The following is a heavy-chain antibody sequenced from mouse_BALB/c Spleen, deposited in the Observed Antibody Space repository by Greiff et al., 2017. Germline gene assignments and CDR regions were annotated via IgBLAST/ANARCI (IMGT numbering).Heavy chain of an antibody. D-gene: IGHD3-1*01. Sequence: VQLVESGPQLVRPGASVKISCKASGYSFTSYWMHWVKQRPGQGLEWIGMIDPSDSETRLNQKFKDKATLTVDKSSSTAYMQLSSPTSEDSAVYYCARLGLEGPPDYRGQGTTLTVSS. CDR2: IDPSDSET. V-gene: IGHV1S126*01. CDR1: GYSFTSYW. J-gene: IGHJ2*01. CDR3: ARLGLEGPPDY.